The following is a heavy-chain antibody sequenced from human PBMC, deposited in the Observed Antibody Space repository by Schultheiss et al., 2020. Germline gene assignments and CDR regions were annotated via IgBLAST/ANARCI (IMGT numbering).Heavy chain of an antibody. D-gene: IGHD3-10*01. J-gene: IGHJ5*02. CDR2: IYTSGST. V-gene: IGHV4-4*07. Sequence: SATLSLTCTVSGGSISSYYWSWIRQPAGKGLEWIGRIYTSGSTNYNPSLKSRVTMSVDTSKNQFSLKLSSVTAADTAVYYCARDVLLWFGELFSGGGEGLFDPWGQGTLVTVSS. CDR1: GGSISSYY. CDR3: ARDVLLWFGELFSGGGEGLFDP.